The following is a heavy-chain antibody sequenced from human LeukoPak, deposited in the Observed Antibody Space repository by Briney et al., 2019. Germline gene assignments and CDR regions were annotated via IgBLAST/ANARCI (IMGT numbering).Heavy chain of an antibody. Sequence: ASVKVSCKASGYTFSNYAINWVRQAPGQGLEWMGWVSTYNANTNYAQKLQGRVTMTTDTSTSTAYMELRSLRSDDTAVYYCARLSFGAAGTFVDYWGQGTLVTVSS. CDR1: GYTFSNYA. CDR2: VSTYNANT. CDR3: ARLSFGAAGTFVDY. D-gene: IGHD6-13*01. J-gene: IGHJ4*02. V-gene: IGHV1-18*01.